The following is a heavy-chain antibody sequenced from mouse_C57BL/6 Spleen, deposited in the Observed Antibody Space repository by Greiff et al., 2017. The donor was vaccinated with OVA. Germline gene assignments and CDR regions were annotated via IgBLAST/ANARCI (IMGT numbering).Heavy chain of an antibody. CDR2: IWGDGST. CDR3: TKRGLLGCYAMDY. V-gene: IGHV2-3*01. Sequence: VQLQESGPGLVAPSQSLSITCTVSGFSLTSYGVSWVRQPPGKGLEWLGVIWGDGSTNSHSALISRLSISKDNSKSQVFLRLNSLETYDTASYYGTKRGLLGCYAMDYWGQGTSVTVSS. J-gene: IGHJ4*01. D-gene: IGHD2-13*01. CDR1: GFSLTSYG.